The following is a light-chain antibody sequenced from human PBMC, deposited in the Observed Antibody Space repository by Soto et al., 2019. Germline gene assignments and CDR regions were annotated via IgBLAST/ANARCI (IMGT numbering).Light chain of an antibody. CDR1: QSVNSY. CDR3: QQRSSWPPPT. J-gene: IGKJ4*01. V-gene: IGKV3-11*01. Sequence: EIVLTQSPATLSLSPGERATLSCRASQSVNSYLAWYQQRPGQAPRLLIYDASNRATGIPARFSGSGSGTDFTLTISSLEPEDFAIYYCQQRSSWPPPTFGGGT. CDR2: DAS.